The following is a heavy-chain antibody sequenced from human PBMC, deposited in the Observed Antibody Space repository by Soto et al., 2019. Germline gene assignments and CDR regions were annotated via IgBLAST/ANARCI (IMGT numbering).Heavy chain of an antibody. CDR1: GGSFSGYY. D-gene: IGHD2-2*01. V-gene: IGHV4-34*01. Sequence: PSETLSLTCAVYGGSFSGYYWSWIRQPPGKGLEWIGEINQSGSTNYNPSLKSRATISVDTSKNQFSLKLSSVTAADTAVYYCARGKSSAAMVNFDYWGQGTLVTVSS. CDR2: INQSGST. J-gene: IGHJ4*02. CDR3: ARGKSSAAMVNFDY.